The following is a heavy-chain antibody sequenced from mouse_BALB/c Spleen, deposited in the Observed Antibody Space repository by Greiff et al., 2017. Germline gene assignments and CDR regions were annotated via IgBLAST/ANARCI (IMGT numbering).Heavy chain of an antibody. CDR2: IFPGTGTT. CDR1: GYTFTSYW. V-gene: IGHV1S132*01. J-gene: IGHJ3*01. CDR3: ARSGGNSVAY. D-gene: IGHD2-1*01. Sequence: QVQLQQSGAELVKPGASVKLSCKTSGYTFTSYWIQWVKQRPGQGLGWIGEIFPGTGTTYYNEKFKGKATLTIDTSSSTAYMQLSSLTSEDSAVYFCARSGGNSVAYWGQGTLVTVSA.